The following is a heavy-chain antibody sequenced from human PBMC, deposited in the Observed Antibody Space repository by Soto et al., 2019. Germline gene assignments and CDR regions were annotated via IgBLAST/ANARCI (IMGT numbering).Heavy chain of an antibody. D-gene: IGHD6-6*01. CDR1: GFSFTGYY. CDR3: AKDLTRQLAYWLDP. J-gene: IGHJ5*02. CDR2: INAHSGGT. Sequence: ASVKVSCKASGFSFTGYYIHWLRQAPGQGLERMGWINAHSGGTEYAQKFQGRVTLTRDTSIATAYLTLTSLTSDDTALYYCAKDLTRQLAYWLDPWGQGTQVTVSS. V-gene: IGHV1-2*02.